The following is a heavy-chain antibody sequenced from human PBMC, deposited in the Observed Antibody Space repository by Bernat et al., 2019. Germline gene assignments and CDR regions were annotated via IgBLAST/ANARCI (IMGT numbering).Heavy chain of an antibody. D-gene: IGHD3-10*01. J-gene: IGHJ4*02. V-gene: IGHV4-39*01. CDR2: IYYSGTT. CDR1: GGSISSGRYN. CDR3: ARQDGSGSFSENFFDS. Sequence: QLQLQESGPGLVKPSETLSLTCIVSGGSISSGRYNWGWIRQPPGKGLEWIASIYYSGTTYYNPSLKSRVTIHVDTSKNRFSLKLRSVTAADTAVYYCARQDGSGSFSENFFDSWGQGTLVTVSA.